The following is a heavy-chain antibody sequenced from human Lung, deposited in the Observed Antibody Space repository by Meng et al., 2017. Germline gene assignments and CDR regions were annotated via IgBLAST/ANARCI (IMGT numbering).Heavy chain of an antibody. Sequence: QVHLQQSVPGRVKPSQTLSLTSAISGDSVSSNIAAWNWIRQSPSRGIEWLGRTSFRSKWYNGYAVSVRSTITIDPDPYKNQFSLQLNSVTPEDTAVSYSARSQQWLDSWGQGTLVTVSS. CDR2: TSFRSKWYN. CDR3: ARSQQWLDS. J-gene: IGHJ4*02. V-gene: IGHV6-1*01. CDR1: GDSVSSNIAA. D-gene: IGHD6-19*01.